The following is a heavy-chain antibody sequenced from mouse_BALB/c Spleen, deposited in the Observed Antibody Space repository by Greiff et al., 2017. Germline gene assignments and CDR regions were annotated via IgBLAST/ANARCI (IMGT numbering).Heavy chain of an antibody. Sequence: QVQVKESGPGLVEPSQSLSITCTVSGFSLTSYGVHWVRQSPGKGLEWLGVIWSGGSTDYNAAFISRLSISKDNSKSQVFFKMNSLQANDTAICYCARGWPRGAMDYWGQGTSVTVSS. V-gene: IGHV2-2*02. J-gene: IGHJ4*01. CDR3: ARGWPRGAMDY. CDR2: IWSGGST. D-gene: IGHD2-3*01. CDR1: GFSLTSYG.